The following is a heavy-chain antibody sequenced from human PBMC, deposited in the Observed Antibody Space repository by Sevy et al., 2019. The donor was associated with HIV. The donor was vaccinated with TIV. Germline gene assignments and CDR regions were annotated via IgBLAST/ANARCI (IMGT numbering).Heavy chain of an antibody. CDR2: TYYSGST. Sequence: SETLSLTCTVSSASITSYYWSWIRQPPGKGLEWIAYTYYSGSTNYNPSLKSRVTISIDTSKNQLSLKPSSVTAADTAVYYCVRGXSPXWXXXVXGXXXTVTVSS. CDR1: SASITSYY. D-gene: IGHD6-19*01. V-gene: IGHV4-59*01. J-gene: IGHJ6*04. CDR3: VRGXSPXWXXXV.